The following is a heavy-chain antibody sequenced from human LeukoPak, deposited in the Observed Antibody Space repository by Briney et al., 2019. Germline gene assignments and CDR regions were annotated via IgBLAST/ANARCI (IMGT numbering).Heavy chain of an antibody. CDR1: GGSISSSSYY. Sequence: SETLSLTCTVSGGSISSSSYYWGWIRQPPGKGLEWIGSIYYSGSTYYNPSLKSRVTISVDTSKNQFSLKLSSVTAADTAVYYCARADGSGSYYGAFDIWAKGQWSPSLQ. D-gene: IGHD3-10*01. CDR2: IYYSGST. V-gene: IGHV4-39*07. CDR3: ARADGSGSYYGAFDI. J-gene: IGHJ3*02.